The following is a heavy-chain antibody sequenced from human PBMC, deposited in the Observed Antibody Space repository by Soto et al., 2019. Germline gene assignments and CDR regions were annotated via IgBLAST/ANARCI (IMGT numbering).Heavy chain of an antibody. CDR1: GFAFNDYS. V-gene: IGHV3-23*01. Sequence: GGSLRLSCAASGFAFNDYSITWVRQPPWKGLEWVSSITHNSVEKHYPDSLAGRFTISRDNSKNTVSLQVNNVRAEDTAMYFCAKSGGKFGTPGYYYFDYWGQGALVTVSS. CDR3: AKSGGKFGTPGYYYFDY. CDR2: ITHNSVEK. D-gene: IGHD3-9*01. J-gene: IGHJ4*02.